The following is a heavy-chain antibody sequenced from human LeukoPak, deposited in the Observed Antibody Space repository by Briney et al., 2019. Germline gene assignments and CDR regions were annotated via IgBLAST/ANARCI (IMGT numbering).Heavy chain of an antibody. D-gene: IGHD6-13*01. CDR1: GFIFSSYG. CDR2: ISYDGSNK. CDR3: AKPVGYSSSWFDY. Sequence: PGRSLRLSCAASGFIFSSYGMHWVRQAPGKGLEWVAAISYDGSNKYYAESVKGRFTISRDTSKNALYLQMNSLRAEDTAVYYCAKPVGYSSSWFDYWGQGTLVTVSS. V-gene: IGHV3-30*18. J-gene: IGHJ4*02.